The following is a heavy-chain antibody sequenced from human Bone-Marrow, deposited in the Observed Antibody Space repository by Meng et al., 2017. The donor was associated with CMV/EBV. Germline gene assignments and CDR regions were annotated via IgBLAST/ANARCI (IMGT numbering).Heavy chain of an antibody. CDR3: ARGKRGPVPVVIIDYYYYGMDV. CDR2: IIPILGIA. Sequence: SVKVSCKASGGTFSSYAISWVRQAPGQGLEWMGGIIPILGIANYAQKFQGRVTITADKSTSTAYMELSSLRSEDTAVYYCARGKRGPVPVVIIDYYYYGMDVWGQGTTVTVSS. D-gene: IGHD3-3*01. J-gene: IGHJ6*02. CDR1: GGTFSSYA. V-gene: IGHV1-69*10.